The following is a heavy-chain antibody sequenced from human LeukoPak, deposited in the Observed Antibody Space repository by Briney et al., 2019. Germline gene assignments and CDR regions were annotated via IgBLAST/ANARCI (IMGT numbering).Heavy chain of an antibody. J-gene: IGHJ4*02. CDR1: GFTFDKYG. CDR2: TTLDSGRI. Sequence: PGGSLRLSCEVSGFTFDKYGMHWVRQVPGKGLEWVSGTTLDSGRIGYADSVKGRFTISRDKAKNSVFLQMNNVRTEDTALYYCVKDMEPGGSGHWGPGTLVTVSS. CDR3: VKDMEPGGSGH. D-gene: IGHD1-26*01. V-gene: IGHV3-9*01.